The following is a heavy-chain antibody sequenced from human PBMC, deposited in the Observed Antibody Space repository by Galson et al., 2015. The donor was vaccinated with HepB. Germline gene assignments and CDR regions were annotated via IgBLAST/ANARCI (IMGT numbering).Heavy chain of an antibody. Sequence: SLRLSCAASGFTFSSYNMNWVRQAPGKGLEWVSYISTSGSTLYYADSVKGRFTISRDNANNSLYLQMNGLRAEDTAVYYCARLGPPTNNHYYYGMDVWGQGTTVTVSS. D-gene: IGHD1-14*01. CDR1: GFTFSSYN. J-gene: IGHJ6*02. CDR3: ARLGPPTNNHYYYGMDV. V-gene: IGHV3-48*03. CDR2: ISTSGSTL.